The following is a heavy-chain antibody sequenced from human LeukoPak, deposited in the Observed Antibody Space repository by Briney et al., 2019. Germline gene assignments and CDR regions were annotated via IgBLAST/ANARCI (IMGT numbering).Heavy chain of an antibody. Sequence: GGSLRLSCAASGFTFSSYAMSWVRQAPGKGLEWVSAISGSGGSTYYADSVKGRFTISRDNSKNTLYLQMNSLRAEDTAVYYCAKFQLYSIAVAWYFDYWGQGTLVTVSS. D-gene: IGHD6-19*01. CDR1: GFTFSSYA. CDR2: ISGSGGST. CDR3: AKFQLYSIAVAWYFDY. J-gene: IGHJ4*02. V-gene: IGHV3-23*01.